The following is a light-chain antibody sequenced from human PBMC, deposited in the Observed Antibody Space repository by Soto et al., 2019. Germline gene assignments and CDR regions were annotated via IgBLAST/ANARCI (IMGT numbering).Light chain of an antibody. Sequence: ENVLTQSPGTLSLSPGERATLSCRASQSVSSSFLTWYQQKPGQAPRLLIYGASSRATDIPDRFSGSGSGTDFTLTISRLEPEDFAVYDCQQYHSSPVTFGQGTKLEIK. J-gene: IGKJ2*01. CDR1: QSVSSSF. CDR3: QQYHSSPVT. V-gene: IGKV3-20*01. CDR2: GAS.